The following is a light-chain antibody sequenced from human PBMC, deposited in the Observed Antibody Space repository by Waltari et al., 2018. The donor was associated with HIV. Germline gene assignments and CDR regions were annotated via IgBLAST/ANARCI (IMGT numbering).Light chain of an antibody. CDR2: DVS. Sequence: QSALTQPASVSGSPGQSITISCTGTSSDVGGYTYVSWYQQHPGKAPKLIFDVSNRPSGVSNRFSGSKSGNTASLTISGLQAEDEADYYCSSYTSINTWVFGTGTKLTVL. J-gene: IGLJ3*02. V-gene: IGLV2-14*03. CDR3: SSYTSINTWV. CDR1: SSDVGGYTY.